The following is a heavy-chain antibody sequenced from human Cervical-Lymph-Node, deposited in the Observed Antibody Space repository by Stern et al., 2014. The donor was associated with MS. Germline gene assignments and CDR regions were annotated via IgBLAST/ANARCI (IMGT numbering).Heavy chain of an antibody. J-gene: IGHJ4*02. CDR2: LTPMFGTS. D-gene: IGHD6-13*01. CDR3: ARDQGGIADS. V-gene: IGHV1-69*01. CDR1: GGSFSMDS. Sequence: QMQLVQSGAEVKKPGSSVKVSCKASGGSFSMDSISWVRQAPGQGLEWMGGLTPMFGTSNYAQKFQGRVTTTADVSTSTAYMELTSLRYEDTAVYFCARDQGGIADSWGQGTLVIVSS.